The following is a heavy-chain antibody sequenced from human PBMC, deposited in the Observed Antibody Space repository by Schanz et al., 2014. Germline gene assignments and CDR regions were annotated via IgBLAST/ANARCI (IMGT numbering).Heavy chain of an antibody. D-gene: IGHD6-19*01. Sequence: VPLVESGGGVVQPGRSLRLSCAASGFTFSNYAMSWVRQAPGKGLEWVSGFIVDSGNTYYAGSVKGRFSISRDYSKNTLYLQMSSLRAEDTAIYYCAKLSSSGRLAGYFDYWGQGALDNGAS. V-gene: IGHV3-23*04. CDR2: FIVDSGNT. CDR1: GFTFSNYA. CDR3: AKLSSSGRLAGYFDY. J-gene: IGHJ4*02.